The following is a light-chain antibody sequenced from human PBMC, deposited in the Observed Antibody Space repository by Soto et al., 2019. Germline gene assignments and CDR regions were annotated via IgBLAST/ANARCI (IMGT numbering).Light chain of an antibody. CDR3: QQYNNWPPFT. CDR1: QSVSSN. V-gene: IGKV3-15*01. CDR2: DTS. J-gene: IGKJ3*01. Sequence: EIVMTQSPATLSVSPGERATLSCRAGQSVSSNLAWYQQKPGQAPRLLIYDTSTRATGIPVRFSGSGSWTEFTLTISSLQSEDFAVYYCQQYNNWPPFTFGPGTKVDIK.